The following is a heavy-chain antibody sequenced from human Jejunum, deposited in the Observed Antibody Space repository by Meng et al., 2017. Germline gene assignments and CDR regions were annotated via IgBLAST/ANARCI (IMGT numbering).Heavy chain of an antibody. CDR3: ATNRGPSNYFFDY. J-gene: IGHJ4*01. Sequence: QGQLQGSGPGLAKPSDTLSLTCTVSGGSMSNNFWSWIRQPPGGRLEWIGYIHSSGRATYNPSLNSRVTISVDTSKYHFSLRLSSVTAADTAVYYCATNRGPSNYFFDYWGQGTLVTVSS. CDR2: IHSSGRA. CDR1: GGSMSNNF. D-gene: IGHD2/OR15-2a*01. V-gene: IGHV4-59*01.